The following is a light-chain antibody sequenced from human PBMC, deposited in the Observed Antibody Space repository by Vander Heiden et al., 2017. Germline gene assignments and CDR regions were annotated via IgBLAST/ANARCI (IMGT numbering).Light chain of an antibody. V-gene: IGKV1-5*03. CDR1: QSISSW. CDR2: KAA. CDR3: QQYNSYLYT. Sequence: DIQMTQSPSTLSASVGDRVTITCRASQSISSWLAWYQQKPGKAPKLLIYKAASLESGVPSRFSDSGSGTECTLTVSSLQPDDFATYYCQQYNSYLYTCGQGTKLEIK. J-gene: IGKJ2*01.